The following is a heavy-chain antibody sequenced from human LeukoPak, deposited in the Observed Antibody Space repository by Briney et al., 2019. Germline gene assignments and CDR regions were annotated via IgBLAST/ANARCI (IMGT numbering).Heavy chain of an antibody. J-gene: IGHJ5*01. Sequence: SETLSLTCTVSGGSISSYHWSWIRQPPGKGLEWIGYIYSSGSTNYNPSLGSRVTISVDASKTHFSLKLSSVTAADTAVYYCARLGYTSDWYNIDSWGQGTLVTVSS. CDR3: ARLGYTSDWYNIDS. V-gene: IGHV4-59*08. CDR1: GGSISSYH. D-gene: IGHD1-1*01. CDR2: IYSSGST.